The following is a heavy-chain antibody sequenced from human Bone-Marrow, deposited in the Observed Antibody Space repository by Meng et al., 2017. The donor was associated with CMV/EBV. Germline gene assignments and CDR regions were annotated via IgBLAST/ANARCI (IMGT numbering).Heavy chain of an antibody. CDR1: GYTFTSYG. CDR2: ISAYNGNT. D-gene: IGHD2-2*02. CDR3: ARDDGGGYCSSTSCYRLVRYGMDV. J-gene: IGHJ6*02. Sequence: ASVKVSCKASGYTFTSYGISWVRQAPGQGLEWMGWISAYNGNTNYAQKLQGRVTMTTDTSTSTAYMELRSLRSDDTAVYYCARDDGGGYCSSTSCYRLVRYGMDVWGQGTTVTVSS. V-gene: IGHV1-18*01.